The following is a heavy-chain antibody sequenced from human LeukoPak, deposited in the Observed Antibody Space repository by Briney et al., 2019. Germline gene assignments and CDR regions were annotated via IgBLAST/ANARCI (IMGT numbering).Heavy chain of an antibody. Sequence: ASVKVSCKASGYTFTSYGISWVRQAPGQGLEWMGWISAYNGNTNYAQKLQGRVTMTTDTSTSTAYMELRSLRSDDTAVYYCARGLTGYYVPLRGGGMDVWGQGTTVTVSS. CDR1: GYTFTSYG. D-gene: IGHD3-9*01. J-gene: IGHJ6*02. CDR3: ARGLTGYYVPLRGGGMDV. V-gene: IGHV1-18*01. CDR2: ISAYNGNT.